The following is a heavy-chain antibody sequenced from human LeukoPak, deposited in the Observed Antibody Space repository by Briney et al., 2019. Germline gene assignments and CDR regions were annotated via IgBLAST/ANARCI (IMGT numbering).Heavy chain of an antibody. CDR3: ATYGTEYYYYYYMDV. Sequence: GASVKVSCKASGGTFSSYAISWVRQAPGQGLEGMGGIIPIFGTANYAQKFQGRVTITADESTSTAYMELSSLRSEDTAVYYCATYGTEYYYYYYMDVWGKGTTVTISS. V-gene: IGHV1-69*13. J-gene: IGHJ6*03. CDR1: GGTFSSYA. D-gene: IGHD2/OR15-2a*01. CDR2: IIPIFGTA.